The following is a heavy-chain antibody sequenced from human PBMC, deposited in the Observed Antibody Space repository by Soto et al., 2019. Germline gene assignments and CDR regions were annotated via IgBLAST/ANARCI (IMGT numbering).Heavy chain of an antibody. D-gene: IGHD6-13*01. V-gene: IGHV4-31*03. J-gene: IGHJ6*02. CDR1: GGSISSGGYY. CDR3: ARDDGSSWPGGGWYYYGMDV. Sequence: QVQLQESGPGLVKPSQTLSLTCTVSGGSISSGGYYWSWIRQHPGKGLEWIGYIYYSGSTYYNPSLKRRVTISVDTSKNQFFLKLSSVPAADTAVDFCARDDGSSWPGGGWYYYGMDVWGQGATVTVSS. CDR2: IYYSGST.